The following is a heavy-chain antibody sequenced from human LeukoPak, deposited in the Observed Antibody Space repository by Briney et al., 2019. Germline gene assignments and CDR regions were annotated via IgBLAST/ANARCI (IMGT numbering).Heavy chain of an antibody. CDR1: GGSISSYY. J-gene: IGHJ6*02. D-gene: IGHD3-3*01. CDR3: ARSTGVVIIPSYYYGMDV. V-gene: IGHV4-4*07. Sequence: SETLSLTCTVSGGSISSYYWSWIRQPAGKGLEWIGRIYTSGSTNYNPSLKSRVTMSVDTAKNQFSLKLSSVTAAATAVYYCARSTGVVIIPSYYYGMDVCGQGTTVTVSS. CDR2: IYTSGST.